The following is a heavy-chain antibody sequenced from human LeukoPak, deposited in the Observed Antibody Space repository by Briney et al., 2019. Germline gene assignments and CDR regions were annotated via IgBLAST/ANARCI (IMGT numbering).Heavy chain of an antibody. CDR3: ARAATVTNY. D-gene: IGHD4-11*01. V-gene: IGHV1-2*02. J-gene: IGHJ4*02. Sequence: ASVKVSCKASGYTFTDYYMHWVRQAPGQGLEWMGWINPNSGGTSYAQKSQGRVTMTRDTSITTAYMELSRLRPDDTAVYYCARAATVTNYWGQGTLVTVSS. CDR1: GYTFTDYY. CDR2: INPNSGGT.